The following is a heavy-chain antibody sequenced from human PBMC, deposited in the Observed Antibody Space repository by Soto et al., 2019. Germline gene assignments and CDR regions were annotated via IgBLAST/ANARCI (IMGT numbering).Heavy chain of an antibody. CDR1: GVTFRCYA. J-gene: IGHJ4*02. V-gene: IGHV3-23*01. CDR2: ISGSGGST. D-gene: IGHD3-22*01. Sequence: PGRAVRGTLSISGVTFRCYAMSWVRQAPGKGLEWVSAISGSGGSTYYADSVKGRFTISRDNSKNTLYLQMNSLRAEDTAVYYCAKDLERGIVVVPFDYWGQVTLVTVSS. CDR3: AKDLERGIVVVPFDY.